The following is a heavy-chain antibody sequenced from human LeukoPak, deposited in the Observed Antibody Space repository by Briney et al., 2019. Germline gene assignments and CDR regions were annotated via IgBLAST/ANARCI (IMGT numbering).Heavy chain of an antibody. J-gene: IGHJ2*01. CDR3: ARIAAVFDWYFDL. V-gene: IGHV4-34*01. CDR1: GGSFSGYY. CDR2: INHSGST. Sequence: SETLSLTCAVYGGSFSGYYWSWIRQPPGKGLEWIGEINHSGSTYYNPSLKSRVTISVDRSKNQFSLKLSSVTAADTAVYYCARIAAVFDWYFDLWGRGTLVTVSS. D-gene: IGHD6-13*01.